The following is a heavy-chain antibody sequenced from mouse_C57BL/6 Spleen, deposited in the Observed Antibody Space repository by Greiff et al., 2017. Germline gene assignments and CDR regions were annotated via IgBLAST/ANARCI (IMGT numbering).Heavy chain of an antibody. CDR3: ARDGDYYGSYWYFDV. CDR1: GFTFSDYY. Sequence: EVKVVESEGGLVQPGSSMKLSCTASGFTFSDYYMAWVRQAPEKGLEWVANINYDGSSTYSLDSLKSRFIFSIANAKNILYLQMSSLKSEDTATYYCARDGDYYGSYWYFDVWGTGTTVTVSS. D-gene: IGHD1-1*01. J-gene: IGHJ1*03. CDR2: INYDGSST. V-gene: IGHV5-16*01.